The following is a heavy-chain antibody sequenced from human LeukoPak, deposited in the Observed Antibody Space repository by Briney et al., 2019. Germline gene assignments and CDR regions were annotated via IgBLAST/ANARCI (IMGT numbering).Heavy chain of an antibody. J-gene: IGHJ4*02. D-gene: IGHD1-14*01. CDR2: ISYSGST. CDR3: ARENRYYFDY. CDR1: GGSISSGGYY. Sequence: PSETLSLTCTVSGGSISSGGYYWTWIRPHPGKGLEWVGYISYSGSTYYNPSPKSRVTISVDTSKNQFSLKLSSVTAADTAVYYCARENRYYFDYWGQGTLVTVSS. V-gene: IGHV4-31*03.